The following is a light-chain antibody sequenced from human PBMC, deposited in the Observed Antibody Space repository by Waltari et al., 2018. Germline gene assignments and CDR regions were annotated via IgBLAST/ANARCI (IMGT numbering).Light chain of an antibody. Sequence: QSALTQPASVSGSPGQSITISCTGTTSDIGTYNIISWYQQYPGRVPKLIIYEATRRPSWVSDRFSGSKSGNTASLTSSGLQAEDEANYYCCSYTGTTTFLLFGGGTKLTVL. J-gene: IGLJ2*01. CDR2: EAT. V-gene: IGLV2-23*02. CDR1: TSDIGTYNI. CDR3: CSYTGTTTFLL.